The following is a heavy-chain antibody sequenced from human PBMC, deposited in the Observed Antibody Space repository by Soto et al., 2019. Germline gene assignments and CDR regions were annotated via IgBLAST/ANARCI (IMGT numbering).Heavy chain of an antibody. CDR1: GGSISSYY. D-gene: IGHD3-9*01. J-gene: IGHJ4*02. CDR3: ARDGSYDILTGYGFDY. CDR2: IYYSGST. V-gene: IGHV4-59*01. Sequence: PSETLSLTCTVSGGSISSYYWSWIRQPPGKGLEWIGYIYYSGSTNYNPSLKSRVTISVDTSKNQFSLKLSSVTAADTAVYYCARDGSYDILTGYGFDYWGQGTLVTVSS.